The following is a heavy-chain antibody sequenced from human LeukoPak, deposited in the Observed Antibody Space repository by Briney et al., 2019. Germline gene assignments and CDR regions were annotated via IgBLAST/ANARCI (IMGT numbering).Heavy chain of an antibody. V-gene: IGHV4-34*01. CDR3: ARGLTPDSSGYYYFDY. D-gene: IGHD3-22*01. CDR1: GGSFSGYY. Sequence: SETLSLTCAVYGGSFSGYYWSWIRQPPGKGLEWIGEINHSGGTNYNPSLKSRVTISVDTSKNQFSLKLSSVTAADTAVYYCARGLTPDSSGYYYFDYWGQGTLVTVSS. CDR2: INHSGGT. J-gene: IGHJ4*02.